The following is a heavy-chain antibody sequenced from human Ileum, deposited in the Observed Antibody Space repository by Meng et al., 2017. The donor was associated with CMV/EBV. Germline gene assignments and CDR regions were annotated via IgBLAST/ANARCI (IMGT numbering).Heavy chain of an antibody. CDR2: ISTSGGYI. D-gene: IGHD3-22*01. Sequence: GGSLRLSCAASGFTFSSYPMNWVGQAPGKGLEWVSCISTSGGYIQYADSVKGRFTISRDNPKNSLYLQMNSLRAEDTAVYYCASPYDDAGYYSGYWGQGTLVTVSS. J-gene: IGHJ4*02. V-gene: IGHV3-21*01. CDR3: ASPYDDAGYYSGY. CDR1: GFTFSSYP.